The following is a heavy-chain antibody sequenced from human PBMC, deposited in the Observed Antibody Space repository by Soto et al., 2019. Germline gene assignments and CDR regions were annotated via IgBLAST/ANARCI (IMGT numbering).Heavy chain of an antibody. D-gene: IGHD5-12*01. CDR3: ARLDIVARSARDY. Sequence: SETLSLTCTVSGGSISSSSYYWGWIRQPPGKGQEWIGSIYYSGSTYYKPSLKSRVNISVDTSKNHFSFKLSSVTAADTALYYCARLDIVARSARDYWGQGTLVTVS. CDR2: IYYSGST. CDR1: GGSISSSSYY. J-gene: IGHJ4*02. V-gene: IGHV4-39*01.